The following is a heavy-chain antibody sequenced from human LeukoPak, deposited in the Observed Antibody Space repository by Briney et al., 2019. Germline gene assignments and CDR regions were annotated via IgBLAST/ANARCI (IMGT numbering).Heavy chain of an antibody. CDR3: TPNPMVPFDY. CDR2: IRSKTYGGTT. V-gene: IGHV3-49*04. CDR1: GFTFADYA. Sequence: GGSLRLYCTASGFTFADYAMTWVRQAPGKGLEWLGFIRSKTYGGTTEFAASVKGRFTISRDDSKSIAYLQMNSLNTDDTGVYYCTPNPMVPFDYWGQGTLVTVSS. D-gene: IGHD3-10*01. J-gene: IGHJ4*02.